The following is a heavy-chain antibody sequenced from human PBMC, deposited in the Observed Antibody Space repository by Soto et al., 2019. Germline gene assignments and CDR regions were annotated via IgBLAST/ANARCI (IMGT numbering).Heavy chain of an antibody. CDR3: ARDHHRYSGYDYVDY. D-gene: IGHD5-12*01. V-gene: IGHV3-11*05. CDR1: GFTFSDYY. J-gene: IGHJ4*02. Sequence: QVQLVESGGGLVKPGGSLRLSCVASGFTFSDYYMSWIRQAPGKGPEWVSYISSSSSYTNYADSVKGRFTISRDNAKNSRYLQMNSLRAEDTAVYYCARDHHRYSGYDYVDYWGQGTLVTVSS. CDR2: ISSSSSYT.